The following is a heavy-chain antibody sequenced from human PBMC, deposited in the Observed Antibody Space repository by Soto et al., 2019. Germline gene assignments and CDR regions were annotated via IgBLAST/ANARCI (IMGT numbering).Heavy chain of an antibody. D-gene: IGHD6-19*01. CDR1: GFTFSSYA. Sequence: EVQLLESGGGLVQPGGSLRLSCAASGFTFSSYAMSWVRQAPGKGLEWVSAISGSGGSTYYADSVKGRFTTSRDNSKNTLYLQMNSLRAEDTAVYYCAKDPVYGIAVAGTVIDYWGQGTLVTVSS. CDR2: ISGSGGST. V-gene: IGHV3-23*01. J-gene: IGHJ4*02. CDR3: AKDPVYGIAVAGTVIDY.